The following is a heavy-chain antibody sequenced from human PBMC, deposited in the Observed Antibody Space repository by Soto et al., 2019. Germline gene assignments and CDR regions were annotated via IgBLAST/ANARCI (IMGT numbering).Heavy chain of an antibody. CDR1: GGSISSYY. CDR3: ARVWGGAFDI. J-gene: IGHJ3*02. V-gene: IGHV4-59*01. CDR2: IYYSGST. D-gene: IGHD3-10*01. Sequence: PSETLSLTCTVSGGSISSYYWSRIRQPPGKGLEWIGYIYYSGSTYYNPSLKSRVTISVDTSKNQFSLKLGSVTAADTAVYYCARVWGGAFDIWGQGTMVTVS.